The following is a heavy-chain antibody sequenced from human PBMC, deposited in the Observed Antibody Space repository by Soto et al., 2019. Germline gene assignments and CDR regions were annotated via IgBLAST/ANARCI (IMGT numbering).Heavy chain of an antibody. Sequence: QVQLAQSGAEVKIPGSSVKVSCTASGGTFRTAAVTWVRQAPGQGLEWVGGYIPIFGTVLYPQKVQDRVTITADESAPATYMELRNLTSEDTTIYYCARDPSGYSYFDFWGQGNLISVSS. CDR2: YIPIFGTV. CDR1: GGTFRTAA. D-gene: IGHD3-22*01. V-gene: IGHV1-69*01. J-gene: IGHJ4*02. CDR3: ARDPSGYSYFDF.